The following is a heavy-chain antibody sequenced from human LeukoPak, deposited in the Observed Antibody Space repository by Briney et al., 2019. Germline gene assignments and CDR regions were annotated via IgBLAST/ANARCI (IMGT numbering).Heavy chain of an antibody. CDR1: GGSISIDY. Sequence: SETLSLTCTVSGGSISIDYWSWIRQPAGKGLEWIGRISNSGSTDYNPSLESRVIMSLDTSKNQFSLKLTSVTVADTAVYYCARDLTVGAPNFDYWGQGTLVTVSS. J-gene: IGHJ4*02. V-gene: IGHV4-4*07. CDR3: ARDLTVGAPNFDY. CDR2: ISNSGST. D-gene: IGHD1-26*01.